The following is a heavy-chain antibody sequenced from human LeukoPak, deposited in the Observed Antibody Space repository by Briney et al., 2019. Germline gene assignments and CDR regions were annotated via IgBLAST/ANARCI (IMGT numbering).Heavy chain of an antibody. CDR3: ARGRLTGTDLS. CDR1: GFTFSSYS. Sequence: PGGSLRLSCVASGFTFSSYSMNWVRQAPGKGLEWVSCISSSSSTIYYADSVKGRFTISRDNAKNSLSLQMNSLRAEDTAVYYCARGRLTGTDLSWGQGTMVTVSS. J-gene: IGHJ3*01. D-gene: IGHD1-20*01. V-gene: IGHV3-48*01. CDR2: ISSSSSTI.